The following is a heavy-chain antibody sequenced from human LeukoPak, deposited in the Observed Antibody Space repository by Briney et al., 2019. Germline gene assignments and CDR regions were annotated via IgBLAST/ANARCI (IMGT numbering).Heavy chain of an antibody. Sequence: ASVKVSCKASGYSFSIYGITWARQAPGQGLEYLGWISASDGATNYAQKVQDRVTMTTDTSTSTAYLELRSLRSEDTAVYYCARCGAAVTTHFSHWGQGTLVTVSS. CDR2: ISASDGAT. CDR1: GYSFSIYG. D-gene: IGHD4-17*01. J-gene: IGHJ4*02. CDR3: ARCGAAVTTHFSH. V-gene: IGHV1-18*01.